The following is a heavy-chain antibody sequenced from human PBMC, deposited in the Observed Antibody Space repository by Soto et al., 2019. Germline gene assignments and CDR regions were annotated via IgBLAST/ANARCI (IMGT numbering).Heavy chain of an antibody. V-gene: IGHV3-30-3*01. D-gene: IGHD2-15*01. CDR1: GFTFSSYA. J-gene: IGHJ6*02. CDR3: ARDRVAGYYYYGMDV. Sequence: PGGSLRLSCAASGFTFSSYAMHWVRQAPGKGLEWVAVISYDGSNKYYADSVKGRFTISRDNSKNTLYLQMNSLRAGDTAVYYCARDRVAGYYYYGMDVWGQGTTVTVSS. CDR2: ISYDGSNK.